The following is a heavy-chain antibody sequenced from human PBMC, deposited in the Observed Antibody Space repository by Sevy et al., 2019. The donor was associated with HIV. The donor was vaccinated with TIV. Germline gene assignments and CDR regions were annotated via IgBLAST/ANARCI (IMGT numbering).Heavy chain of an antibody. Sequence: ASVKVSCKASGYTFTGYYMHWVRQAPGQGLEWMGRINPNSGGTNYAQKFQGRVTMTRDTSISTAYMELSRLRSDDTAVYYCARVGIAVAGTDFDYWGQGTLVTVSS. CDR3: ARVGIAVAGTDFDY. D-gene: IGHD6-19*01. V-gene: IGHV1-2*06. J-gene: IGHJ4*02. CDR1: GYTFTGYY. CDR2: INPNSGGT.